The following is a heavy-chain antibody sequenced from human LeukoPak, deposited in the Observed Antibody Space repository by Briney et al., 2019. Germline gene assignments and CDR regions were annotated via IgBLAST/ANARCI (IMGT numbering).Heavy chain of an antibody. Sequence: PGRSLRLSCAASGFTFSGYAMHCVRQAPGKGLEWVAVISYDGSNKYYADSVKGRFTISRDNSKNTLYLQMNSLRAEDTALYYCARDRDYYGLGSYTPDYWGQGTLVTVSS. D-gene: IGHD3-10*01. CDR1: GFTFSGYA. CDR2: ISYDGSNK. V-gene: IGHV3-30-3*01. CDR3: ARDRDYYGLGSYTPDY. J-gene: IGHJ4*02.